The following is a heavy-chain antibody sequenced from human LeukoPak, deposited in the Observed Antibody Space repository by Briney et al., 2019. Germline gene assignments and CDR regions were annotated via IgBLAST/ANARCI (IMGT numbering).Heavy chain of an antibody. CDR3: AKLGSPGYYDFWSGHRYFDY. V-gene: IGHV3-30*18. CDR2: ISYDGSNK. J-gene: IGHJ4*02. CDR1: GFTFSSYG. Sequence: PGGSLRLSCAASGFTFSSYGMHWVRQAPGKGLEWVAVISYDGSNKYYADSVKGRFTISRDNSKNTLYLQMNSLRAEDTAVYYCAKLGSPGYYDFWSGHRYFDYWGQGTLVTVSS. D-gene: IGHD3-3*01.